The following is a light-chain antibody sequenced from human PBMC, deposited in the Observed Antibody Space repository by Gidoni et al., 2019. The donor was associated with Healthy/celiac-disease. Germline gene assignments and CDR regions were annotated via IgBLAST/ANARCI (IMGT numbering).Light chain of an antibody. J-gene: IGLJ2*01. CDR1: SLRSYY. CDR2: GKN. CDR3: NSRDSSGNHLGV. Sequence: SSELTQDPAVPVALGQTVRITCQGDSLRSYYASWYQQKPGQAPVLVIYGKNNRPSGIPDRFSGSSAGNTASLTITGAQAEDEADYYCNSRDSSGNHLGVFGGGTKL. V-gene: IGLV3-19*01.